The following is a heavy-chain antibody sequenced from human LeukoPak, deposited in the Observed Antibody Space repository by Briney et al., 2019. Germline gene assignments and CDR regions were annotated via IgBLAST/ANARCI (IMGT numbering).Heavy chain of an antibody. J-gene: IGHJ4*01. CDR2: IYYSGST. CDR3: ARARIVSGNDY. V-gene: IGHV4-59*01. Sequence: KPSETLSLTCTVSGGSISGYYWNWIRQPPGKGLEWIAYIYYSGSTNYNPSLKSLVTISLDTSRNQFSLSLTSVTAADTAVYYCARARIVSGNDYLGHGSLVADCS. CDR1: GGSISGYY. D-gene: IGHD3-22*01.